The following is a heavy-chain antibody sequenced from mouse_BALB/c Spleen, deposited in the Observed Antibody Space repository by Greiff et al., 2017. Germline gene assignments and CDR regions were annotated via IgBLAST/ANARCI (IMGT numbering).Heavy chain of an antibody. V-gene: IGHV1-9*01. Sequence: VQLQQSGAELVRPGSSVKISCKATGYTFSSYWIEWVKQRPGHGLEWIGEILPGSGSTNYNEKFKGKATFTADTSSNTAYMQLSSLTSEDSAVYYCARELRRAYWGQGTLVTVSA. D-gene: IGHD2-4*01. CDR3: ARELRRAY. CDR2: ILPGSGST. CDR1: GYTFSSYW. J-gene: IGHJ3*01.